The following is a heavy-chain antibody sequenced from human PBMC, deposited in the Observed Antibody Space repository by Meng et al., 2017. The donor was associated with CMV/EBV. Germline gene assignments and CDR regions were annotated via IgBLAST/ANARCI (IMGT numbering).Heavy chain of an antibody. CDR1: TFSSYA. Sequence: TFSSYANSWVRQAPGQGLEWMGGIIPILGIANYAQKFQGRVTITADKSTSTAYMELSSLRSEDTAVYYCARHGSGSYGYYYYYGMDVWGQGTTVTVSS. J-gene: IGHJ6*02. D-gene: IGHD3-10*01. CDR3: ARHGSGSYGYYYYYGMDV. V-gene: IGHV1-69*10. CDR2: IIPILGIA.